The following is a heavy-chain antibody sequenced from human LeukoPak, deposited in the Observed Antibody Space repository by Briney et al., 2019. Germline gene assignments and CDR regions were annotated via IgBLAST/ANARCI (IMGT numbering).Heavy chain of an antibody. Sequence: GGSLRLSCAASGFTFSSYAMHWVRQAPGKGLEWVAVISYDGSNKYYADSVKGRFTISRDNSKNTLYLQMNSLRAEDTAVYYCARSGRGLLDAFDIWGQGTMVTVPS. CDR2: ISYDGSNK. V-gene: IGHV3-30-3*01. CDR1: GFTFSSYA. D-gene: IGHD2-15*01. J-gene: IGHJ3*02. CDR3: ARSGRGLLDAFDI.